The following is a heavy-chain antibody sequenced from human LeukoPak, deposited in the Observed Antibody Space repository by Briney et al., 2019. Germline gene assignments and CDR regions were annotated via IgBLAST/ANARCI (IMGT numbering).Heavy chain of an antibody. CDR2: VNHGGST. V-gene: IGHV4-34*01. J-gene: IGHJ6*02. CDR3: ARDVGTAGTSMDV. CDR1: GGSLSAYY. D-gene: IGHD6-13*01. Sequence: PSETLSLTCAVNGGSLSAYYWSWIRQPPGKGLEWIGEVNHGGSTNYNPSLKSRVTISVDTSKNQVSLKLSSVTAADTAVYYCARDVGTAGTSMDVWGQGTTVTVSS.